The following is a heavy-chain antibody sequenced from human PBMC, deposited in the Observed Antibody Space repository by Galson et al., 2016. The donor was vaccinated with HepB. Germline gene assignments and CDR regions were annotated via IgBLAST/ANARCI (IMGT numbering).Heavy chain of an antibody. CDR3: ATDHTYDSSGFLHY. J-gene: IGHJ4*02. Sequence: SLRLCCAAAGFIFGDYAFHWVRQAPVQGLVWVASVIWNRYEIGYAHSVKGRFTISRDNAKNSLYLQLNSVRAEDTALHYCATDHTYDSSGFLHYWGQGTLVTVSS. D-gene: IGHD3-22*01. V-gene: IGHV3-9*01. CDR1: GFIFGDYA. CDR2: VIWNRYEI.